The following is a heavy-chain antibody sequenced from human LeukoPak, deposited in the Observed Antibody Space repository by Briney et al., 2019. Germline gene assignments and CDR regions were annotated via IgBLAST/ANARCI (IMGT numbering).Heavy chain of an antibody. J-gene: IGHJ4*02. V-gene: IGHV3-9*01. D-gene: IGHD3-10*01. CDR1: GFTFDDYA. CDR3: AKDGLLWFGEFTNFDY. Sequence: PGRSLRLSCAASGFTFDDYAMHWVRQAPGEGLEWVSGISWNSGSIGYADSVKGRFTISRDNSKNTLYLQMNSLRAEDTAVYYCAKDGLLWFGEFTNFDYWGQGTLVTVSS. CDR2: ISWNSGSI.